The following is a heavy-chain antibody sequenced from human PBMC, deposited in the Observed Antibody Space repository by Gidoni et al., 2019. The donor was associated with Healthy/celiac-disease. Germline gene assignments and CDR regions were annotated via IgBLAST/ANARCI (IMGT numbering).Heavy chain of an antibody. CDR3: ARDRLDPPFDI. CDR2: IYYSGST. J-gene: IGHJ3*02. Sequence: VQLQESGPGLVKPSETLSLTCTVSGGSISSYYWSWIRQPPGKGLEWIGYIYYSGSTNYNPSLKSRVTISVDTSKNQFSLKLSSVTAADTAVYYCARDRLDPPFDIWGQGTMVTVSS. V-gene: IGHV4-59*01. D-gene: IGHD1-1*01. CDR1: GGSISSYY.